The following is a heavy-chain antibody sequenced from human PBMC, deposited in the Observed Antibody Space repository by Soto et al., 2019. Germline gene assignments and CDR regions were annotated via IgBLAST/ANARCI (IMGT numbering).Heavy chain of an antibody. J-gene: IGHJ4*02. Sequence: QVQLVESGGGVVQPGRSLRLSCAASGFTFSSYGMHWVRQAPGKGLEWVAVIWYDGSNKYYADPVKGRFTISRDNSKNTLYLQMNSLRAEDTAVYYCAREHFSGSYYDYWGQGTLVTVSS. D-gene: IGHD1-26*01. CDR3: AREHFSGSYYDY. V-gene: IGHV3-33*01. CDR1: GFTFSSYG. CDR2: IWYDGSNK.